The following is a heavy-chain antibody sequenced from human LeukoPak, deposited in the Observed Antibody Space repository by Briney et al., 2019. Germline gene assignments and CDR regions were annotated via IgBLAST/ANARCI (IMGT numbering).Heavy chain of an antibody. D-gene: IGHD1-7*01. CDR2: AYSRSRGGR. V-gene: IGHV6-1*01. CDR3: ARGTTSTFDI. Sequence: PSQTLSLSCAISGDSVSSNSVAWNWIRQSPSRGLEWLGRAYSRSRGGRDYAISVRSRINIDTDTSRSQFSLQLSSVTPEDTAVYYCARGTTSTFDIWGQGTMVTVSS. CDR1: GDSVSSNSVA. J-gene: IGHJ3*02.